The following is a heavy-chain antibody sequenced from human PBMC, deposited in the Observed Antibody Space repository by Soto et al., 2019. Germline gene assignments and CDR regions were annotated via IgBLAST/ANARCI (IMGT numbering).Heavy chain of an antibody. Sequence: GASVKGSCKASGYTFTSYYMHWVREAPGQGLEWMGIINPSGGSTSYAQKFQGRVTMTRDTSTSTVYMELSSLRSEDTAVYYCAREFPTVDTAMATGAFDIWGQGTVVTVSS. D-gene: IGHD5-18*01. CDR3: AREFPTVDTAMATGAFDI. CDR1: GYTFTSYY. V-gene: IGHV1-46*01. J-gene: IGHJ3*02. CDR2: INPSGGST.